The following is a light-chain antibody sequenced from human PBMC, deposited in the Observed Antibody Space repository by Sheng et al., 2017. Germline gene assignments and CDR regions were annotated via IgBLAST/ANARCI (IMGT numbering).Light chain of an antibody. CDR2: EVT. Sequence: QSALTQPASVSGSPGQSITISCAGTNSDVGTYNLVSWYQQHPGKAPKLMIYEVTKRPSGVSNRFSGSKSGNTASLTISGLQAEDEAYYYCSSYAGSSTWVFGGGTKLTVL. J-gene: IGLJ3*02. V-gene: IGLV2-23*02. CDR3: SSYAGSSTWV. CDR1: NSDVGTYNL.